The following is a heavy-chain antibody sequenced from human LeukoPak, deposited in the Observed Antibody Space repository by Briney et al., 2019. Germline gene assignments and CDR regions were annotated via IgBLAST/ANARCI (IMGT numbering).Heavy chain of an antibody. J-gene: IGHJ6*02. V-gene: IGHV4-34*01. CDR1: GGSFSGYY. CDR2: INHSGRI. Sequence: SETLSLTCAVYGGSFSGYYWSWIRQPPGKGLEWIGEINHSGRINYNPSLKSRVTISVDTSKNQFSLKLSSVTAADTAVYYCARGHIYYYYGMDVWGQGTTVTVSS. D-gene: IGHD3-3*02. CDR3: ARGHIYYYYGMDV.